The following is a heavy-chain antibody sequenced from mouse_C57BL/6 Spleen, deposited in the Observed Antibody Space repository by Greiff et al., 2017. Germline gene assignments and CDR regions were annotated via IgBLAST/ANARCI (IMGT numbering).Heavy chain of an antibody. V-gene: IGHV1-69*01. CDR3: ARLVDY. Sequence: VQLQQPGAELVMPGASVKLSCKASGYTFTSYWMHWVKQRPGQGLEWIGEIDPSDSYTNYNQKFKGKSTLTVDKSSSTAYMQLSSLTSGDSAVYYCARLVDYWGQGTTLTVSS. J-gene: IGHJ2*01. CDR1: GYTFTSYW. CDR2: IDPSDSYT.